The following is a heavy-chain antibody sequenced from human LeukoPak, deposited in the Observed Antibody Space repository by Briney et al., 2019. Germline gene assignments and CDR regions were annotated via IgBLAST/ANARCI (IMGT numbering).Heavy chain of an antibody. V-gene: IGHV1-69*05. D-gene: IGHD3-3*01. J-gene: IGHJ5*02. CDR3: ARDAYYDFWMGFDP. Sequence: SVKVSCKASGGTFSSYAISWVRQAPGQGLEWMGGIIPIFGTANYAQKFQGRVTITTDESTSTAYMELSSLRSEDTAVYYCARDAYYDFWMGFDPWGQGTLVTVSS. CDR2: IIPIFGTA. CDR1: GGTFSSYA.